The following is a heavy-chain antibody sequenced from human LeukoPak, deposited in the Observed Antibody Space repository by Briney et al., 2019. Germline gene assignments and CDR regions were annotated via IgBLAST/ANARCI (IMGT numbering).Heavy chain of an antibody. J-gene: IGHJ5*02. Sequence: ASVKVSCKASGGTFSSYAISWVRQAPGQGLEWMGGIIPIFGTANYAQKFQGRVTITADESTSTAYMELSSLRSEDTAVYYCAREDRYYYDSSDNWFDPWSQGTLVTVSS. D-gene: IGHD3-22*01. V-gene: IGHV1-69*13. CDR3: AREDRYYYDSSDNWFDP. CDR2: IIPIFGTA. CDR1: GGTFSSYA.